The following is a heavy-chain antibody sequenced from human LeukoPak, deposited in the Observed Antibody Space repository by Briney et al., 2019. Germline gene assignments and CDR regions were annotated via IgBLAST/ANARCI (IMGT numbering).Heavy chain of an antibody. CDR1: GFTFSSYA. D-gene: IGHD3-10*01. Sequence: GGSPRLSCAASGFTFSSYAMSWVRQAPGKGLAWVSAISGSGGSTYYADSVKGRFTISRDNSKNTLYLQMNSLRAEDTAVYYCAKDLEGSGSYYFDYWGQGTLVTVSS. J-gene: IGHJ4*02. V-gene: IGHV3-23*01. CDR2: ISGSGGST. CDR3: AKDLEGSGSYYFDY.